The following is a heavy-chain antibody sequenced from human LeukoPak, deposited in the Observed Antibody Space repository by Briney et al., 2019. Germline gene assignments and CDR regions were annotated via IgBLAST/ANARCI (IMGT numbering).Heavy chain of an antibody. J-gene: IGHJ4*02. CDR3: ARDGTVAGLNFDY. V-gene: IGHV3-7*01. D-gene: IGHD6-19*01. CDR2: IKQDRSEK. CDR1: GFTFSNYW. Sequence: GGSLRLSCAASGFTFSNYWMSWVRQAPGKGLEWVANIKQDRSEKYYVDSVKGRFTISRDNAKNSLYLQMNSLRAEDTAVYYCARDGTVAGLNFDYWGQGTLVTVSS.